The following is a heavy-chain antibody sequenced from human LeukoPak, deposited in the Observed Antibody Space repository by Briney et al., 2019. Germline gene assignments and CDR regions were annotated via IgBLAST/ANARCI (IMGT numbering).Heavy chain of an antibody. CDR3: ARGEEAVAGTGDFDY. V-gene: IGHV1-18*04. CDR1: GYTFISYG. D-gene: IGHD6-19*01. CDR2: ISAYNGNT. J-gene: IGHJ4*02. Sequence: ASVKVSCKASGYTFISYGISWVRQAPGQGLEWMGWISAYNGNTNYAQKLQGRVTMTTDTSTSTAYMELRSLRSDDTAVYYCARGEEAVAGTGDFDYWGQGTLVTVSS.